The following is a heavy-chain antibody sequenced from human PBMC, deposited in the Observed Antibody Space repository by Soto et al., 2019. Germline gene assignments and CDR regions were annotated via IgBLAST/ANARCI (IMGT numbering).Heavy chain of an antibody. D-gene: IGHD1-26*01. V-gene: IGHV1-8*01. J-gene: IGHJ5*02. CDR1: GYTFTSYD. CDR2: MNPNSGNT. CDR3: AISWGYRETKWFDP. Sequence: ASVKVSCKVSGYTFTSYDINRLRQATGQGLEWMGWMNPNSGNTGYAQKFQGRVTMTRNTSISTAYMELSSLRSEDTAVYYCAISWGYRETKWFDPWGQGTLVTVSS.